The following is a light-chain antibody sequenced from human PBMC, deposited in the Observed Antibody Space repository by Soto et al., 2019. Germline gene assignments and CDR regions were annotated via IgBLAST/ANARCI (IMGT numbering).Light chain of an antibody. V-gene: IGLV2-14*01. CDR2: EVT. CDR1: SSDVATYNY. Sequence: QSALTQPASVSGSPGQSITISYTGTSSDVATYNYVSWYQQHPGKGPKLLIYEVTNRPSGVSNRFSGSKSGNTASLTISGLQAEDEADYYCLSYTGGSTDVVFGGGTKLTVL. CDR3: LSYTGGSTDVV. J-gene: IGLJ2*01.